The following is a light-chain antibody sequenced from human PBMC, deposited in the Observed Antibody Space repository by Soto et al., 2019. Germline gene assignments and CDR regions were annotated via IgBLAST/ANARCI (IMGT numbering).Light chain of an antibody. CDR2: WAS. CDR1: ESVFYSSNNKNY. J-gene: IGKJ5*01. Sequence: DIVMTQCPDSLALSLGERATINCTSSESVFYSSNNKNYLAWYKQKPGQPPKXXSSWASTRESGVPDRFSGSGSGTNFTLTISSLQAEDVAVYYCQQYYSTLITFGQGTRLEIK. CDR3: QQYYSTLIT. V-gene: IGKV4-1*01.